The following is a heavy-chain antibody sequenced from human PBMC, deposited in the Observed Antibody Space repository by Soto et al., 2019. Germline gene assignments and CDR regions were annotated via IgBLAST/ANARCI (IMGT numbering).Heavy chain of an antibody. CDR2: ISSSSSTI. V-gene: IGHV3-48*02. D-gene: IGHD3-22*01. CDR1: GFTFSSYS. Sequence: VGSLRLSCAASGFTFSSYSMNWVRQAPGKGLEWVSYISSSSSTIYYADSVKGRFTISRDNAKNSLYLQMNSLRDEDTAVYYCARDYYDSSGYYEAFDIWGQGTMVTVSS. J-gene: IGHJ3*02. CDR3: ARDYYDSSGYYEAFDI.